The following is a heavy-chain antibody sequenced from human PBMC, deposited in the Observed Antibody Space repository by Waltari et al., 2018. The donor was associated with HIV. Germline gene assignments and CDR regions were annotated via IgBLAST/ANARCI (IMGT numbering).Heavy chain of an antibody. CDR2: IYHSGST. V-gene: IGHV4-30-2*01. Sequence: QLQLQESGSGLVKPSQTLSLTCAVSGGSICSGGYSWSWIRQPPGKCLEWIGYIYHSGSTYYNPSLKSRVTLAVDRSKNQFSLMLSSVTAADTAVYYCARGRYYDSSGYYYYYFDYWGQGTLVTVSS. CDR1: GGSICSGGYS. CDR3: ARGRYYDSSGYYYYYFDY. D-gene: IGHD3-22*01. J-gene: IGHJ4*02.